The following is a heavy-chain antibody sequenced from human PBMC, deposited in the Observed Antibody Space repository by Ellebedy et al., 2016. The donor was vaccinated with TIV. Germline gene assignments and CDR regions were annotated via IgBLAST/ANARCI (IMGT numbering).Heavy chain of an antibody. CDR1: GFRIGSYG. CDR2: IWADGSKT. J-gene: IGHJ4*02. V-gene: IGHV3-30*02. D-gene: IGHD2-21*01. CDR3: CGGFDY. Sequence: GGSLRLXXEGFGFRIGSYGMHWVRQAPGKGLEWVAAIWADGSKTSHADSVKGRFTISRDNSMNTLYLQLSSVRVEDTAVYHCCGGFDYWGQGALVTVSS.